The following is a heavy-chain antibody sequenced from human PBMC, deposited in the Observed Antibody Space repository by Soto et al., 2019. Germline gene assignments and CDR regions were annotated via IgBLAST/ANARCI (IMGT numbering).Heavy chain of an antibody. V-gene: IGHV3-21*01. CDR2: ISSRSDI. J-gene: IGHJ6*02. Sequence: GGSLRLSCVGSGFTFSTYSINWVRQAPGKGLEWVSSISSRSDIYYADSVKGRFTISRDNAKNSVSLQMNSLRAEDTAVYYCEREYNAWPLAYGLDVWGQGTTVTVSS. CDR1: GFTFSTYS. CDR3: EREYNAWPLAYGLDV. D-gene: IGHD1-20*01.